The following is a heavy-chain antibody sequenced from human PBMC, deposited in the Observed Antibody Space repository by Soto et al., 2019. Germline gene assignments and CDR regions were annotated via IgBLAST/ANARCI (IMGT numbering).Heavy chain of an antibody. V-gene: IGHV3-21*01. CDR2: ISSRSDI. J-gene: IGHJ6*02. Sequence: GGSLRLSCVGSGFTFSTYSINWVRQAPGKGLEWVSSISSRSDIYYADSVKGRFTISRDNAKNSVSLQMNSLRAEDTAVYYCEREYNAWPLAYGLDVWGQGTTVTVSS. CDR1: GFTFSTYS. CDR3: EREYNAWPLAYGLDV. D-gene: IGHD1-20*01.